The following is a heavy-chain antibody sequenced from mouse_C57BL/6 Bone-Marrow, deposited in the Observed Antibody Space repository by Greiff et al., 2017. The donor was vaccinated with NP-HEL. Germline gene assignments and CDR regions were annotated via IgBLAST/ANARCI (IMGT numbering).Heavy chain of an antibody. Sequence: QVQLQQSGAELARPGASVKLSCKASGYTFTSYGISWVKQRPGQGLEWIGWIYPGSGNTKYNEKFKGKATLTADTSSSTAYMQLSSLTSEDSAVYYCARSGYYYGSSYYYAMDYWGQGTSVTVSS. CDR2: IYPGSGNT. D-gene: IGHD1-1*01. CDR1: GYTFTSYG. V-gene: IGHV1-66*01. J-gene: IGHJ4*01. CDR3: ARSGYYYGSSYYYAMDY.